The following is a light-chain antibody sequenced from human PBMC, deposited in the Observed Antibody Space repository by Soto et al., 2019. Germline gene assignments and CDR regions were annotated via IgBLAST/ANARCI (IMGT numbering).Light chain of an antibody. J-gene: IGKJ4*02. V-gene: IGKV1-39*01. CDR3: QQSYSTPLT. CDR2: AAS. CDR1: QSISNY. Sequence: DIQMTQSPSSLSASVGDRVTITCRASQSISNYLNWYQQKPGKAPKLLSYAASSLQSGVPSRFSGSGSGTDFTLTISTLQPEDFATYSCQQSYSTPLTFGGGTKVEI.